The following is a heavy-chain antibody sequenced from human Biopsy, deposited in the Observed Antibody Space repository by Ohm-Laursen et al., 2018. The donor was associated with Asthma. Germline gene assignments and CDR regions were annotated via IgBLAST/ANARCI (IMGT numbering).Heavy chain of an antibody. Sequence: SDTLSLTCVVSGAYIGTPDYHWSWIRQPPGKGLEWIGESDHRGSTNINPTLKSRVTISKDTSAFNFSLKVRSVTATDTAIYYCAGGPEWSGPDVWGQGTTVIVSS. D-gene: IGHD3-3*01. J-gene: IGHJ6*02. CDR2: SDHRGST. V-gene: IGHV4-34*01. CDR3: AGGPEWSGPDV. CDR1: GAYIGTPDYH.